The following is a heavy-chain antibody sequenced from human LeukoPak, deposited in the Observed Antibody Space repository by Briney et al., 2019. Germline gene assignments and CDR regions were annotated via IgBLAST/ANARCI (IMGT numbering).Heavy chain of an antibody. Sequence: SETLSLTCTVSGGSISSYHWSWIRQPPGKGVEWIGYIYYSGSTNYNPSLKSRVTISVDTSKNQFSLKLSSVTAADTAVYYCARVDYGDYFFDYWGQGTLVTVSS. CDR2: IYYSGST. D-gene: IGHD4-17*01. J-gene: IGHJ4*02. CDR1: GGSISSYH. CDR3: ARVDYGDYFFDY. V-gene: IGHV4-59*01.